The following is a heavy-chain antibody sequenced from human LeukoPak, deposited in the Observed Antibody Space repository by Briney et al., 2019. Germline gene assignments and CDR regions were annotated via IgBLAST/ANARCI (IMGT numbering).Heavy chain of an antibody. Sequence: GGSLRLSCAASGFTFSSYSMNWVRQAPGKGLEWVSSISSSSSYIYYADSVKGRFTISRDNAKNSLYLQMNSLRAEDTAVYYCARDNQEIAAAGSAGFVCYWGQGTLVTVSS. D-gene: IGHD6-13*01. CDR2: ISSSSSYI. CDR1: GFTFSSYS. CDR3: ARDNQEIAAAGSAGFVCY. J-gene: IGHJ4*02. V-gene: IGHV3-21*01.